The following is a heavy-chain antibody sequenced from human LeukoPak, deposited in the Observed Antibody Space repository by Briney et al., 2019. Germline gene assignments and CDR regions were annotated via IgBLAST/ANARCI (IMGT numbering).Heavy chain of an antibody. CDR1: GFTFSSYA. J-gene: IGHJ4*02. CDR3: AKAIAAQTDNKDY. Sequence: GGSLRLSCAASGFTFSSYAMSWVRQAPAKGLEWVSAISGSGGSTYYADSVKGRFTISRDNSKNTLYLQMNSLRAEDTAVYYCAKAIAAQTDNKDYWGQGTLVTVSS. D-gene: IGHD6-25*01. CDR2: ISGSGGST. V-gene: IGHV3-23*01.